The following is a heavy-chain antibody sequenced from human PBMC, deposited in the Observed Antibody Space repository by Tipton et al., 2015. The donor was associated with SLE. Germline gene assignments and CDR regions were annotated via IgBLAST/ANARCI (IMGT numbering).Heavy chain of an antibody. CDR1: GGSISSGGYY. V-gene: IGHV4-31*03. CDR3: AREVGRPGFDY. D-gene: IGHD1-26*01. Sequence: TLSLTCTVSGGSISSGGYYWSWIRQHPGKGLEWIGYIYYSGSTYSNPSLKSRVTISVDTSKNQFSLKLSSVTAADTAVYYCAREVGRPGFDYWGQGTLVTVSS. J-gene: IGHJ4*02. CDR2: IYYSGST.